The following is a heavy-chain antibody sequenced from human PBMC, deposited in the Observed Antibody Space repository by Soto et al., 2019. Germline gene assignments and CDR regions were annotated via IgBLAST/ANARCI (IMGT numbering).Heavy chain of an antibody. Sequence: LTCAVYGESFSGYYWSWIRQAPGKGLEWIGYIFSSGTTYYNPSLKSRLTMSLDTSQNQFSLKLNSVTAADTAVYFCAIFPSPFDFYYVMAFRGQGSTVSVS. V-gene: IGHV4-30-4*02. J-gene: IGHJ6*02. CDR1: GESFSGYY. CDR3: AIFPSPFDFYYVMAF. D-gene: IGHD3-3*01. CDR2: IFSSGTT.